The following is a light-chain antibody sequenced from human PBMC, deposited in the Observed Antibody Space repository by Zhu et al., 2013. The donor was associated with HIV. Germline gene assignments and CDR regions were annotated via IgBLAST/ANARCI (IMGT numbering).Light chain of an antibody. Sequence: EIVMTQSPATLSLSLGERATLSCRASQSVSTSLAWHQQKPGQAPRLLIYGASTRATGIPARFSGSGSGTEFTLTISSLQSEDFAVYYCQEYNNWPPNTFGQGTKLEIK. V-gene: IGKV3-15*01. CDR3: QEYNNWPPNT. J-gene: IGKJ2*01. CDR2: GAS. CDR1: QSVSTS.